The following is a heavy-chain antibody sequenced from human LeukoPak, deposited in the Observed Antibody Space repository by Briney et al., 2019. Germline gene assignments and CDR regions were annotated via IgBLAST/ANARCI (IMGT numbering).Heavy chain of an antibody. CDR1: GYTFTSYG. CDR3: ARDITVTNPNYYYGMDV. D-gene: IGHD4-17*01. CDR2: ISAYNGNT. J-gene: IGHJ6*02. V-gene: IGHV1-18*01. Sequence: SVKVSCKASGYTFTSYGISWVRQAPGQGLEWMGWISAYNGNTNYAQKLQGRVTMTTDTSTSTAYMELRSLRSDDTAVYYCARDITVTNPNYYYGMDVWGQGTTVTVSS.